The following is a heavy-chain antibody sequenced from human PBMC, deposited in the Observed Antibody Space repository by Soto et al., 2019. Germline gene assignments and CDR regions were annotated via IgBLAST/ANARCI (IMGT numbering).Heavy chain of an antibody. D-gene: IGHD2-15*01. CDR1: GFSLSTSGVG. J-gene: IGHJ3*02. Sequence: GSGPTLVNPTQTLTLTCTFSGFSLSTSGVGVGWIRQPPGKALEWLALIYWDDDKRYSPSLKSRLTITKDTSKNQVVLTMTNMDPVDTATYYCAHFIVVVVAATPGTPGAFDIWGQGTMVTVSS. CDR3: AHFIVVVVAATPGTPGAFDI. CDR2: IYWDDDK. V-gene: IGHV2-5*02.